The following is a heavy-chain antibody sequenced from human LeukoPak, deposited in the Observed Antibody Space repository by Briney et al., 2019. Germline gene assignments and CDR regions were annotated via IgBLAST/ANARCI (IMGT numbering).Heavy chain of an antibody. CDR3: AKDQARNYYDSSGFDY. Sequence: GRSLRLSCAASGFTFSSYGMHWVRQAPGKGLEWVAVIWYDGSNKYYADSVKGRFTISRDSSKNTLYLQMNSLRAEDTAVYYCAKDQARNYYDSSGFDYWGQGTLVTVSS. V-gene: IGHV3-33*06. D-gene: IGHD3-22*01. J-gene: IGHJ4*02. CDR2: IWYDGSNK. CDR1: GFTFSSYG.